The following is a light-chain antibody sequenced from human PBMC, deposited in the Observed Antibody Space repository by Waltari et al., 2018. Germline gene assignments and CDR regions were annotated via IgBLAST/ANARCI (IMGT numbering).Light chain of an antibody. CDR2: DTD. J-gene: IGLJ3*02. CDR3: MLSYSGVCM. CDR1: TGPVTSGHN. V-gene: IGLV7-46*01. Sequence: QAVVTQEPSLTVSPGGTVTLTCGSSTGPVTSGHNSYWFQQKPGHAPRTLIFDTDKKPAWTPARVSASLLGGKAALTLAGAQPEDEAEYFCMLSYSGVCMFGGGTQVTVL.